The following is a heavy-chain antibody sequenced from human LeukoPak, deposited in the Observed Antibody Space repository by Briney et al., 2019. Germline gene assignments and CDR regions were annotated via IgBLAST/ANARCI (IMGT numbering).Heavy chain of an antibody. CDR1: GFTFSTYS. Sequence: GGSPRLSCAASGFTFSTYSMNWVRQAPGKGLEWVSSISSSSSYIYYADSVKGRFTISRDNAKNSLYLQMNSLRAEDTAVYYCARDRESSSWFDYWGQGTLVTVSS. CDR2: ISSSSSYI. D-gene: IGHD6-13*01. J-gene: IGHJ4*02. CDR3: ARDRESSSWFDY. V-gene: IGHV3-21*01.